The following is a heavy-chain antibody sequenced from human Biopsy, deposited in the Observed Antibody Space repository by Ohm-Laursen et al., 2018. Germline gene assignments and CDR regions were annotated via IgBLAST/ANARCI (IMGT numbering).Heavy chain of an antibody. Sequence: GSLRLSCAASGFSFSTYTLNWVRQAPGKGLEWVSSVSTSGSDTYYADSVKGRFTISRDNAKNSLYLQMNSLRAEDTAVYYCARDQGWVDYWGQGTLVTVSS. CDR1: GFSFSTYT. CDR2: VSTSGSDT. CDR3: ARDQGWVDY. V-gene: IGHV3-21*01. J-gene: IGHJ4*02. D-gene: IGHD6-19*01.